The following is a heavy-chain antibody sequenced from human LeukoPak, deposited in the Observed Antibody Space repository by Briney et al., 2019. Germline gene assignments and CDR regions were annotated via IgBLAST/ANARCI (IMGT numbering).Heavy chain of an antibody. V-gene: IGHV1-18*01. CDR3: ARAGGVCYDSSPTPSP. J-gene: IGHJ5*02. CDR2: ISAYNGNT. D-gene: IGHD3-22*01. Sequence: GASVKVSCKASGYTFTSYGISWVRQAPGQGLEWMGWISAYNGNTNYAQKLQGRVTMTTDTSTSTAYMELRSLRSDDTAVYYCARAGGVCYDSSPTPSPWGQGTLVTVSS. CDR1: GYTFTSYG.